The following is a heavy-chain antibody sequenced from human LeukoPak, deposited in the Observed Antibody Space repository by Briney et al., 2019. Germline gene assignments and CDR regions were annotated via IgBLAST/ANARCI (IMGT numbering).Heavy chain of an antibody. J-gene: IGHJ4*02. CDR1: GFTFSSYW. CDR2: IKTDGSST. Sequence: PGGSLRLSCAASGFTFSSYWMHWVRHAPGKGLVWVSRIKTDGSSTSYADSVKGRFTISRDNAKNTLYLQMNSLRAEDTAVYYCARKRDGAYDFDYWGQGTLVTVSS. V-gene: IGHV3-74*01. D-gene: IGHD5-24*01. CDR3: ARKRDGAYDFDY.